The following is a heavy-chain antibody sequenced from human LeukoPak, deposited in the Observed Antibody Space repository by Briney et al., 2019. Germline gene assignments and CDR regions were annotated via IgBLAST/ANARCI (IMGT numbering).Heavy chain of an antibody. CDR1: GSGFTFGNFA. D-gene: IGHD3-16*01. CDR2: ISGSGYYT. J-gene: IGHJ6*03. Sequence: PGGSLRLSCEASGSGFTFGNFALSWVRQAPGKGLEWVSGISGSGYYTYYADSVKGRFTISRDNSKNTLYIQMNSLRAEDTAVYYCAKDGSWGDYYFYFYMDVWGKRTTVTVSS. V-gene: IGHV3-23*01. CDR3: AKDGSWGDYYFYFYMDV.